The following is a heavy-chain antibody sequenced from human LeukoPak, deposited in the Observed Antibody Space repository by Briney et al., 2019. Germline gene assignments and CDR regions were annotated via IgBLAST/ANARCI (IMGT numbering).Heavy chain of an antibody. CDR2: INPNSGGT. V-gene: IGHV1-2*02. Sequence: ASVKVSCKASGYTFTSYAMNWVRQAPGQGLEWMGWINPNSGGTNYAQKFQGRVTMTRDTSISTAYMELSRLRSDDTAVYYCARMRYSSSFDYWGQGTLVTVSS. D-gene: IGHD6-13*01. CDR1: GYTFTSYA. J-gene: IGHJ4*02. CDR3: ARMRYSSSFDY.